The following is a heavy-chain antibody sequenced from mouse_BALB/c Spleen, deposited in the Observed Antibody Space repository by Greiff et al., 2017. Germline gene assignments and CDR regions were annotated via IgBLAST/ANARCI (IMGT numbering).Heavy chain of an antibody. D-gene: IGHD2-3*01. J-gene: IGHJ3*01. V-gene: IGHV3-6*02. CDR3: ARGGDGFAY. CDR1: GYSITSGYY. Sequence: DVKLQESGPGLVKPSQSLSLTCSVTGYSITSGYYWNWIRQFPGNKLEWMGYISYDGSNNYNPSLKNRISITRDTSKNQFFLKLNSVTTEDTATYYCARGGDGFAYWGQGTLVTVSA. CDR2: ISYDGSN.